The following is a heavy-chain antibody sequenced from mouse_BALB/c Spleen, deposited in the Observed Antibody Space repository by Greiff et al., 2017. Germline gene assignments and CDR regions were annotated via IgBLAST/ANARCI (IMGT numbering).Heavy chain of an antibody. V-gene: IGHV5-6-4*01. Sequence: EVKVEESGGGLVKPGGSLKLSCAASGFTFSSYTMSWVRQTPEKRLEWVATISSGGSYTYYPDSVKGRFTISRDNAKNTLYLQMSSLKSEDTAMYYCTRRDGYDGTGYAMDYWGQGTSVTVSS. CDR3: TRRDGYDGTGYAMDY. J-gene: IGHJ4*01. CDR2: ISSGGSYT. CDR1: GFTFSSYT. D-gene: IGHD2-2*01.